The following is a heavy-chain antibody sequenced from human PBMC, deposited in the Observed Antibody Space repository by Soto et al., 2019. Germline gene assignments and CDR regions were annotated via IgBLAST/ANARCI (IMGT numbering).Heavy chain of an antibody. CDR1: GGTFSSYT. CDR2: IIPILGIA. D-gene: IGHD3-10*01. Sequence: QVQLVQSGAEVKKPGSSVKVSCKASGGTFSSYTISWVRQAPGQGLEWMGRIIPILGIANYAQKFQGRVTITADKSTSTAYMELSSLRSEDTAVYYCARDRMVRGGIGGMDVWGQGTTVTVSS. CDR3: ARDRMVRGGIGGMDV. V-gene: IGHV1-69*08. J-gene: IGHJ6*02.